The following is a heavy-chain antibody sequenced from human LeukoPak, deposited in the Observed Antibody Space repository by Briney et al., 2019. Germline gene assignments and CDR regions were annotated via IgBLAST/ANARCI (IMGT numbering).Heavy chain of an antibody. J-gene: IGHJ4*02. CDR1: GFTFSSYD. CDR2: IGTAGDT. Sequence: GGSLRLSCAASGFTFSSYDMHWVRQPPGKGLERVSAIGTAGDTYYPGSVKGRFTISRENAKNSLYLQMNSLRAGDTAVYYCARGRAAAGFFDYWGQGTLVTVSS. CDR3: ARGRAAAGFFDY. D-gene: IGHD6-13*01. V-gene: IGHV3-13*01.